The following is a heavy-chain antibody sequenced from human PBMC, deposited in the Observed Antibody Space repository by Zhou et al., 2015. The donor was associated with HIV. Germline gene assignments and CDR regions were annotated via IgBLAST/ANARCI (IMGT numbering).Heavy chain of an antibody. Sequence: QVQLVQSGAEVKKPGSSVKVSCKASGGTFSSYTISWVRQAPGQGLEWMGRIIPILGIANYAQKFQGRVTITADKSTSTAYMELSSLRSEDTAVYYCASWGGIAVAGEAEYFQHWGRGRPWSPSPQ. V-gene: IGHV1-69*02. D-gene: IGHD6-19*01. CDR2: IIPILGIA. J-gene: IGHJ1*01. CDR1: GGTFSSYT. CDR3: ASWGGIAVAGEAEYFQH.